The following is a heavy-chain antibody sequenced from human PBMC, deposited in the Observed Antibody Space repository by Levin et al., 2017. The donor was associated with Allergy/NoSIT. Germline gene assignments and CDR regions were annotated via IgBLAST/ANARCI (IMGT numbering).Heavy chain of an antibody. CDR3: VKDLSGTYSLDF. Sequence: GGSLRLSCSASGFRFSDTTMHWVRQAPGKGLEYVSSVSGGGRRTFYADSVKGRFTISRDNSKNTLYLQMSSLRVEDTAAYHCVKDLSGTYSLDFWGLGTLVTVPS. CDR2: VSGGGRRT. J-gene: IGHJ4*02. CDR1: GFRFSDTT. V-gene: IGHV3-64D*06. D-gene: IGHD1-26*01.